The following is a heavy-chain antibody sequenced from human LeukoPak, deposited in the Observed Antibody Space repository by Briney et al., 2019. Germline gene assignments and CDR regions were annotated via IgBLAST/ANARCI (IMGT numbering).Heavy chain of an antibody. V-gene: IGHV4-4*09. J-gene: IGHJ4*02. D-gene: IGHD6-19*01. CDR3: ARRDSSGYTPY. CDR2: IYTSGST. CDR1: GGPNSRYY. Sequence: PSETLSLTCTVSGGPNSRYYWSWIRQPPGKRLEWIGYIYTSGSTNYTPSLKSRVTISVDTSKNQFSLKLSSVTAADTAVYYCARRDSSGYTPYWGQGTLVTVSS.